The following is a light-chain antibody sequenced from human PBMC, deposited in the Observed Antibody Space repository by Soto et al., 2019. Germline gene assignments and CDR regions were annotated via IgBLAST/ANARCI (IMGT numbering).Light chain of an antibody. J-gene: IGLJ1*01. CDR3: CSDVTGGSYV. V-gene: IGLV2-14*03. CDR2: DDT. Sequence: QSSLTQPASVSGSPGHSITISCTGTSNDIGGHNAVSWYQQYSGEAPRLLIYDDTSRAAGVSNRFSASTSGNTASLTICGLQAEDEGDYYFCSDVTGGSYVLGPGTKLTVL. CDR1: SNDIGGHNA.